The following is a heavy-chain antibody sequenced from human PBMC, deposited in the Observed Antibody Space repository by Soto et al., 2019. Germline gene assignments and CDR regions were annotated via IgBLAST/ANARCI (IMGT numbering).Heavy chain of an antibody. V-gene: IGHV4-4*07. Sequence: PSETLSLTCTASGFSFSSSYWTWIRQPAGKGLEWIGRIYTSGSTNYNPSLKRRVTMSVDTSKNQFSLKLSSVTAADTAVYYCAREGISGWYWDYYYYGMDVWGQGTTVTVSS. CDR2: IYTSGST. D-gene: IGHD6-19*01. J-gene: IGHJ6*02. CDR3: AREGISGWYWDYYYYGMDV. CDR1: GFSFSSSY.